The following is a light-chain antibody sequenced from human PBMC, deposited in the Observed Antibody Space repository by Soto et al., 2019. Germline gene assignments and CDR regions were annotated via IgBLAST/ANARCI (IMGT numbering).Light chain of an antibody. CDR3: SSYTSSNTPYV. J-gene: IGLJ1*01. V-gene: IGLV2-14*01. CDR1: SSDVGGYNY. Sequence: QSALTQPASVSGSPGQSITISCTGTSSDVGGYNYVSWYQQHPGKAPKLMIYDVNNRPSGVSDRFSGSKSGNTASLTISGLQAEDEADYFCSSYTSSNTPYVLGAGTKVTVL. CDR2: DVN.